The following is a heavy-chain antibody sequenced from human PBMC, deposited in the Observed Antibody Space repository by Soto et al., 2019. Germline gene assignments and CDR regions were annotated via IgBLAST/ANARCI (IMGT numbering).Heavy chain of an antibody. CDR3: ARGYDFWSGYYTSGSYFDY. CDR2: ISAYNGNT. J-gene: IGHJ4*02. CDR1: GYTFTSYG. Sequence: GASVKVSCKASGYTFTSYGISWVRQAPGQGLEWMGWISAYNGNTNYAQKLQGRVTMTTDTSTSTAYMELRSLRSDDTAVYYCARGYDFWSGYYTSGSYFDYWGQGTLVTVSS. D-gene: IGHD3-3*01. V-gene: IGHV1-18*01.